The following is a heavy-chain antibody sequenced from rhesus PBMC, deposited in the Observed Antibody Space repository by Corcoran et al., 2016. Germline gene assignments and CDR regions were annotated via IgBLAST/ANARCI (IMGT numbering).Heavy chain of an antibody. CDR2: INYDGSEK. J-gene: IGHJ4*01. D-gene: IGHD6-37*01. Sequence: EVQLVESGGGLVQPGGSLRLSCVASGFTFSSTRMNWIRQAPGKRLGWVAEINYDGSEKKYVDSVKGRFSISRDNAENSLYLQMNSLRPEDTAVYYCVREGGGWDFDYWGQGVLVTVSS. CDR3: VREGGGWDFDY. V-gene: IGHV3S35*01. CDR1: GFTFSSTR.